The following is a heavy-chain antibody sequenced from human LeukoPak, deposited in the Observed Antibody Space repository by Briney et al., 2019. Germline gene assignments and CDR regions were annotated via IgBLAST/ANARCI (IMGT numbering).Heavy chain of an antibody. Sequence: ASVKVSCKASGYTFTSCDINWVRQATGQGLEWMGWMNPNSGNTGYAQKFQGRVTMTRNTSISTAYMELSSLRSEDTALYYCARSRGKVITADYWGQGTLVTVSS. J-gene: IGHJ4*02. CDR1: GYTFTSCD. CDR3: ARSRGKVITADY. D-gene: IGHD3-10*01. V-gene: IGHV1-8*01. CDR2: MNPNSGNT.